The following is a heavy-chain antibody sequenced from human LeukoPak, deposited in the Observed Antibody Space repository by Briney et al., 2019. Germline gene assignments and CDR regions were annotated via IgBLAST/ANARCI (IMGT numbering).Heavy chain of an antibody. V-gene: IGHV1-2*02. CDR3: ARVPVIEMPQYYWFDP. D-gene: IGHD5-24*01. CDR1: GYTFTGYY. Sequence: ASVKVSCTASGYTFTGYYMHWVRQAPGQGLEWMGWINPNSGGTNYAQKFQGGVTMTRDTSISTAYMELSRLRSDDTAVYYCARVPVIEMPQYYWFDPWGQGTLVTVSS. CDR2: INPNSGGT. J-gene: IGHJ5*02.